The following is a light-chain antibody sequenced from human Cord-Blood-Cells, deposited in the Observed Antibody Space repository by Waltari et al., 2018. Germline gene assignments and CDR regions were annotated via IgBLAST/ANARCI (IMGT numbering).Light chain of an antibody. Sequence: DIQMTQSPSSLSASVGVRVTITCRASQSISSYLHWYQQKPGKAPKLLIYAASSLQSGVPSRFRGSAAAPDVTLPISSLRPPDFPTYYCHQSYSTPLTFDGWPKLEI. J-gene: IGKJ4*01. V-gene: IGKV1-39*01. CDR1: QSISSY. CDR3: HQSYSTPLT. CDR2: AAS.